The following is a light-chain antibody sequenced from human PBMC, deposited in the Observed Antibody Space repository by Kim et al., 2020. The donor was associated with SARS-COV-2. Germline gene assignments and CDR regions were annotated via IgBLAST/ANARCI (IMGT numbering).Light chain of an antibody. CDR1: SLRSYY. CDR3: NSRDSSGNHRGV. Sequence: SSELTQDPAVSVALGQTVRITCQGDSLRSYYASWYQQKPGQAPVLVIYGKNNRPSGIPDRFSGSSSGNTASLTITGAQAEDEADYYCNSRDSSGNHRGVFGVGTQLTVL. V-gene: IGLV3-19*01. J-gene: IGLJ3*02. CDR2: GKN.